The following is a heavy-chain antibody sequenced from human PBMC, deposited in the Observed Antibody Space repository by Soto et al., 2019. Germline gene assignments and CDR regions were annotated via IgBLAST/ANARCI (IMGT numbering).Heavy chain of an antibody. CDR1: GYTFTSYG. J-gene: IGHJ4*02. CDR2: ISAYNGNT. V-gene: IGHV1-18*04. CDR3: ARVSFDYGDYGSLDY. D-gene: IGHD4-17*01. Sequence: QVQLVQSGAEVKKPGASVKVCCKASGYTFTSYGISWVRQAPGQGLEWMGWISAYNGNTNYAQKLQGRVTMTTDTSTSTAYMELRSLRSDDTAVYYCARVSFDYGDYGSLDYWGQGTLVTVSS.